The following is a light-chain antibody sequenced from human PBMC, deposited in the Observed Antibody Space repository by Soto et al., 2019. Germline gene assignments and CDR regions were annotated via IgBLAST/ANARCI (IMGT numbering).Light chain of an antibody. J-gene: IGKJ1*01. CDR1: QIVVSRY. Sequence: EIVLTQSPGTLSLSPGEGATLSCRATQIVVSRYLAWYQQKLGQPPRLLIYHGSIRATGIPDRFSGSGSGTDFTLTISRLEPEDFAVYYCQQYGDSVVFGQGTKVDIK. CDR3: QQYGDSVV. CDR2: HGS. V-gene: IGKV3-20*01.